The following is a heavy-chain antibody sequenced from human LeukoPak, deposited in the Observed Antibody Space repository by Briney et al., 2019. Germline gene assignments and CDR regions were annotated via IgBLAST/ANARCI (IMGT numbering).Heavy chain of an antibody. CDR1: GFTFTTYA. CDR2: ISDSGGKT. V-gene: IGHV3-23*01. D-gene: IGHD1-7*01. CDR3: VRMNYVSSGWGAPFDH. Sequence: GGSLRLSCAASGFTFTTYAMTWVRQAPGKGLEWVSAISDSGGKTHYADSVKGRFTISRDNAKNSLYLQMNSLRAEDTALYYCVRMNYVSSGWGAPFDHWGQGTLVTVSS. J-gene: IGHJ4*02.